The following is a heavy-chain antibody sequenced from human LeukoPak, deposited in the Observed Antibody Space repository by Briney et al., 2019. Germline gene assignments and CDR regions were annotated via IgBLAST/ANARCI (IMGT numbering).Heavy chain of an antibody. Sequence: ASVTVSCKASGYTFTGHYLHWVRQAPGQGLEWMGWIHPRSGETNYAYKFRGRVTMTRDTSIGTAYMDLGSLGSDDTAVYYCARDGEYGTGSYYRGCFDYWGQGILVTVSS. CDR2: IHPRSGET. CDR1: GYTFTGHY. V-gene: IGHV1-2*02. D-gene: IGHD3-10*01. J-gene: IGHJ4*02. CDR3: ARDGEYGTGSYYRGCFDY.